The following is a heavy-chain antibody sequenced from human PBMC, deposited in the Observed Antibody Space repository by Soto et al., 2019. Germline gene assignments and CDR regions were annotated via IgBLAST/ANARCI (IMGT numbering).Heavy chain of an antibody. Sequence: QVQLQESGPGLVKPSETLSLTCTVSGGSISSYYWSWILQPPGKGLEWIGYIYYSGSTNYNPSLTSRVTITVDPSKNQFSRRLSSVTAADTAVYYCERGGCSSTSCYEDGWFDRWCQGTLVTVSS. CDR2: IYYSGST. CDR3: ERGGCSSTSCYEDGWFDR. D-gene: IGHD2-2*01. J-gene: IGHJ5*02. V-gene: IGHV4-59*01. CDR1: GGSISSYY.